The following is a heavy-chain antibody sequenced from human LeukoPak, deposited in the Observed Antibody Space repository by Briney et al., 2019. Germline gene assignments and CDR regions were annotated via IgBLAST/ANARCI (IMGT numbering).Heavy chain of an antibody. J-gene: IGHJ2*01. CDR3: ARGIGTYDFWSGYPNWYFDL. V-gene: IGHV4-30-4*02. Sequence: SETLSLTCTVSGGSITSGDYYWTWIRQPPGKGLEWIGYIYYSGSTYYNPSLKSRVTISVDTSKNQFSLKLSSVTAADTAVYYCARGIGTYDFWSGYPNWYFDLWGRGTLVTVSS. D-gene: IGHD3-3*01. CDR1: GGSITSGDYY. CDR2: IYYSGST.